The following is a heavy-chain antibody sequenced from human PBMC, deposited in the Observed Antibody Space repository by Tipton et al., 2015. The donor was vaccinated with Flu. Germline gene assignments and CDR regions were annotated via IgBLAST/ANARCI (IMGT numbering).Heavy chain of an antibody. CDR2: VYDSGTT. Sequence: TLSLTCTVSGASISSGSYYWAWIRQPPGKGLEWVGSVYDSGTTYYHPSLKSRVTISVDTSKNQFSLKVGSVTAAATAVYYCARVLVVAATPFDYWGQGILVIVSS. D-gene: IGHD2-15*01. J-gene: IGHJ4*02. CDR3: ARVLVVAATPFDY. V-gene: IGHV4-39*07. CDR1: GASISSGSYY.